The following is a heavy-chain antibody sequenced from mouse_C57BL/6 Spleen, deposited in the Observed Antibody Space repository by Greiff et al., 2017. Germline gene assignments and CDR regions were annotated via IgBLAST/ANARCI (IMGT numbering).Heavy chain of an antibody. CDR1: GYTFTSYT. J-gene: IGHJ3*01. CDR2: INPSSGYT. V-gene: IGHV1-4*01. CDR3: ERSMTPAWFVY. Sequence: VQLQQSGAELARHGASVKMSCKASGYTFTSYTMHWVKQRPGQGLEWIGYINPSSGYTKYNQKFKDKATLTADKSSSTAYMQLSSLTSEDSAVYYCERSMTPAWFVYGGQGTLATVSA.